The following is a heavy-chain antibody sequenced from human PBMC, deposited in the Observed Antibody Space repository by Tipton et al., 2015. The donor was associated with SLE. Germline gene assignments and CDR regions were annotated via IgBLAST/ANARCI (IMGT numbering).Heavy chain of an antibody. CDR2: ISSSSSTI. CDR3: AKVDRTNMVTSFDY. J-gene: IGHJ4*02. CDR1: GFTFSTYS. Sequence: SLRLSCAASGFTFSTYSMNWVRQAPGKGLEWVSSISSSSSTIYYADSVKGRFTISRDNSKNTLYLQMSSLRAEDTAVYYCAKVDRTNMVTSFDYWGQGTLVTVSS. V-gene: IGHV3-48*01. D-gene: IGHD5-18*01.